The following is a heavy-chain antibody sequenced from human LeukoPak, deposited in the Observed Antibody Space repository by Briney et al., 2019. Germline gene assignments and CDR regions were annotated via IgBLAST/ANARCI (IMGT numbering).Heavy chain of an antibody. D-gene: IGHD3-22*01. CDR2: IIPIFGTA. V-gene: IGHV1-69*05. CDR1: GGTFSSYA. J-gene: IGHJ4*02. CDR3: ARDHYGSSGYYSNNFDY. Sequence: ASVKVSCKASGGTFSSYAISWVRQAPGQGLEWMGGIIPIFGTANYAQKFQGRVTITTDESTSTAYMELSSLRSEDTAVYYCARDHYGSSGYYSNNFDYWGQGTLVTVSS.